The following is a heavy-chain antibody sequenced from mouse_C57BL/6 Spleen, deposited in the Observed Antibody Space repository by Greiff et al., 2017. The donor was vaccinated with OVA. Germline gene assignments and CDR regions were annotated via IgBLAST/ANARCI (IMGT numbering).Heavy chain of an antibody. J-gene: IGHJ2*01. Sequence: QVQLKQPGAELVRPGSSVKLSCKASGYTFTSYWMDWVKQRPGQGLEWIGNIYPSDSETHYNQKFKDKATLTVDKSSSTAYMQLSSLTSEDSAVYYCARGTTVVATDYWGQGTTLTVSS. V-gene: IGHV1-61*01. D-gene: IGHD1-1*01. CDR1: GYTFTSYW. CDR3: ARGTTVVATDY. CDR2: IYPSDSET.